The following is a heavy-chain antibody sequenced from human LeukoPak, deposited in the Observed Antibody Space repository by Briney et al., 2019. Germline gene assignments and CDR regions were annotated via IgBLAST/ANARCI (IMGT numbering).Heavy chain of an antibody. CDR1: GGSFSGYY. Sequence: SETLSLTCAVYGGSFSGYYWSWIRQPPGKGLEWIGEINHSGSTNYNPSLKSRVTISVDTSKNQFSLKLSSVTAADTAVYYCAGAELRLFDYWGQGTLVTASS. V-gene: IGHV4-34*01. CDR3: AGAELRLFDY. CDR2: INHSGST. D-gene: IGHD3-3*01. J-gene: IGHJ4*02.